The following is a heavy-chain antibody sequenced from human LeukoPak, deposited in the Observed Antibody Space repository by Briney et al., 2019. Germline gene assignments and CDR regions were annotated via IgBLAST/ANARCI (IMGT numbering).Heavy chain of an antibody. CDR3: ARIMTTVPYYYYYYMDV. CDR1: GGSISSYY. Sequence: SETLSLTCTVSGGSISSYYWSWIRQPPGKGLEWIGYIYYSGSTNYNPSLKSRVTISVDTSKNQFSLKLSSVTAADAAVYYCARIMTTVPYYYYYYMDVWGKGTTVTVSS. D-gene: IGHD4-11*01. V-gene: IGHV4-59*01. CDR2: IYYSGST. J-gene: IGHJ6*03.